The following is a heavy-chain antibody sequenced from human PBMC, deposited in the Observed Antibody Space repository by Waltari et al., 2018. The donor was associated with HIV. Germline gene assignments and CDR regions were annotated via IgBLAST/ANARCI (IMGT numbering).Heavy chain of an antibody. CDR3: ARDSRGSTWSLNWFDP. Sequence: EVQMVESGGGPVQPGESLMLSWVTSGFIFNSYSLNWVRQAPGKGPEWVSYISSSGNFKHYADSVKGRFTISRDNAENSLYLQMNGLRAEDTAIYYCARDSRGSTWSLNWFDPWGQGTLVTVSS. CDR2: ISSSGNFK. D-gene: IGHD6-6*01. J-gene: IGHJ5*02. CDR1: GFIFNSYS. V-gene: IGHV3-21*02.